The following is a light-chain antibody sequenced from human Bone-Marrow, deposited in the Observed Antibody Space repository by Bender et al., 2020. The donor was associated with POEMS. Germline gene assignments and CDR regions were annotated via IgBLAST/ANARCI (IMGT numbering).Light chain of an antibody. Sequence: QSALTQPHSVSGSPGQSVTISCTGTSSDVGLFDYVSWYQHRPGKAPKLMIYDVHNRPSGVSNRFSASKSGNTASLTISGLQAEDEADYYCSSYTSSTTLVFGGGTKLTVL. CDR3: SSYTSSTTLV. V-gene: IGLV2-14*03. CDR2: DVH. CDR1: SSDVGLFDY. J-gene: IGLJ2*01.